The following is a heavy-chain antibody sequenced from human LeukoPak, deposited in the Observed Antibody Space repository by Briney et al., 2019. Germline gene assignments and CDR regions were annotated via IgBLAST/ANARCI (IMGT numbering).Heavy chain of an antibody. Sequence: PSETLSLTCTVSGGSISSGAYYWSWMRPPPGKGLEWIAYLFYSGSTDYNPSLESRVTISVDTSKNQFSLKLRSVTAADTAVYYCATVAVIRGVTYFDYWGQGTLVTVSS. J-gene: IGHJ4*02. D-gene: IGHD3-10*01. CDR2: LFYSGST. CDR3: ATVAVIRGVTYFDY. CDR1: GGSISSGAYY. V-gene: IGHV4-61*08.